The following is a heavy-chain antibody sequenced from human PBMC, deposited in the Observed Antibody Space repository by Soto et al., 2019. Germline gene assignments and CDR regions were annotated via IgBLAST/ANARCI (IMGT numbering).Heavy chain of an antibody. CDR1: GGSISSGAYY. D-gene: IGHD3-10*01. Sequence: QVQLQESGPGLVKPSQTLSLTCTVSGGSISSGAYYWSWIRQHPGKGLEWIGYIYYSGSTYYNPSLQSRVNISVDTTKNQFSLKLSSVTAADTGVYYCARNYGAGRFDPLGQGTLVTVSS. CDR3: ARNYGAGRFDP. V-gene: IGHV4-31*03. CDR2: IYYSGST. J-gene: IGHJ5*02.